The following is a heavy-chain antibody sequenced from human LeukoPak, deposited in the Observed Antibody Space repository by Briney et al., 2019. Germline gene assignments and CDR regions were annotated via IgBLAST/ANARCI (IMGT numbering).Heavy chain of an antibody. CDR1: GGSISSSNW. D-gene: IGHD3-22*01. Sequence: PSGTLSLTCAVSGGSISSSNWWSWVRQPPGKGLEWIGEIYHSGSTNYNPSLKSRVTISVDKSKNQLSLKLSSVTAADTAVYYCARGAAGYDSSGYYLEYFDYWGQGTLVTVSS. V-gene: IGHV4-4*02. CDR2: IYHSGST. CDR3: ARGAAGYDSSGYYLEYFDY. J-gene: IGHJ4*02.